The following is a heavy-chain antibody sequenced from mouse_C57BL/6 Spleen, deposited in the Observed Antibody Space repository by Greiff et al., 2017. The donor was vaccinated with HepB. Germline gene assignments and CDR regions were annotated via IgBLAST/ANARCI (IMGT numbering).Heavy chain of an antibody. CDR2: INPNNGGT. D-gene: IGHD2-3*01. V-gene: IGHV1-18*01. CDR1: GYTFTDYN. Sequence: VQLQQSGPELVKPGASVKIPCKASGYTFTDYNMDWVKQSHGKSLEWIGDINPNNGGTIYNQKFKGKATLTVDKSSSTAYMELRSLTSEDTAVYYCASPSIYDGYPSWFAYWGQGTLVTVSA. J-gene: IGHJ3*01. CDR3: ASPSIYDGYPSWFAY.